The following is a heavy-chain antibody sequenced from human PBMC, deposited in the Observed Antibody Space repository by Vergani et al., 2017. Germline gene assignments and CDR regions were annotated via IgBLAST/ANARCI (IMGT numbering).Heavy chain of an antibody. D-gene: IGHD2-2*01. CDR2: IYPGDSDT. J-gene: IGHJ3*02. V-gene: IGHV5-51*01. CDR3: ARPGYCSSTSCYVDDAFDI. CDR1: GYSFTSYW. Sequence: EVQLVQSGAEVKKPGESLKISCKGSGYSFTSYWIGWVRQMPEKGLEWMGIIYPGDSDTRYSPSFQGQVTISADKSISTAYLQWSGLKASDTAMYYCARPGYCSSTSCYVDDAFDIWGQGTMVTVSS.